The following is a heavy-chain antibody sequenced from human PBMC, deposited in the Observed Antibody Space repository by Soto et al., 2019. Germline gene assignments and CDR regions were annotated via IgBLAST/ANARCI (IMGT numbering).Heavy chain of an antibody. Sequence: PGGSLRLSCAASGFTFTRYSMNWVRQAPGKGLEWVSSISPNSDYDYYADSVKGRFTISRDNAKHSLYLQMNSLRAEDTAVYYCARDLGATLIVDGDFDFWGQGTLVTVSS. V-gene: IGHV3-21*01. D-gene: IGHD3-22*01. CDR3: ARDLGATLIVDGDFDF. CDR1: GFTFTRYS. J-gene: IGHJ4*02. CDR2: ISPNSDYD.